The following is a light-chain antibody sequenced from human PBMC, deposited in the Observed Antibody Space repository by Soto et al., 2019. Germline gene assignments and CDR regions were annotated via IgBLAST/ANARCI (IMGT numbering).Light chain of an antibody. CDR3: QQYNNWPPLT. CDR2: GAS. V-gene: IGKV3-15*01. Sequence: EIVMTQSPATLSVSTGDRATISCRASQSVSSNLAWYQQKPGQAPRLLIYGASTRATGIPARFSGSGSGTEVTLPIISLQSEDFAVYYCQQYNNWPPLTFGQGTRLEIK. J-gene: IGKJ5*01. CDR1: QSVSSN.